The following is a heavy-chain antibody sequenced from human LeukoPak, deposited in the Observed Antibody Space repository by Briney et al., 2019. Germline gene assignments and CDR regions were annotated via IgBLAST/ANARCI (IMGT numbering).Heavy chain of an antibody. J-gene: IGHJ3*02. CDR3: ARGGGYSGHDFRVGSDAFDI. Sequence: GESLKISCKGSGYSFTSYWIGWVRQMPGKGLEWMGIIYPGDSDTRYSPSFQGQVTISADKSISTAYLQWSSLKASDTAMYYCARGGGYSGHDFRVGSDAFDIWGQGTMVTVSS. CDR2: IYPGDSDT. D-gene: IGHD5-12*01. V-gene: IGHV5-51*01. CDR1: GYSFTSYW.